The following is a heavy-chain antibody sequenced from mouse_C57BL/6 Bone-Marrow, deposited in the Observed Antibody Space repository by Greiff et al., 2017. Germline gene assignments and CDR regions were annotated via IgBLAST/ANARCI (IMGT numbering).Heavy chain of an antibody. D-gene: IGHD1-1*01. CDR2: IYPGGGYT. Sequence: QVHVKQSGAELVRPGTSVKMSCKASGYTFTNYWIGWAKQRPGHGLEWIGDIYPGGGYTNYNEKFKGKATLTADKSSSTAYMQFSSLTSEDSAIYYCARRQDGSSPYWYFDVWGTGTTVTVSS. V-gene: IGHV1-63*01. CDR1: GYTFTNYW. CDR3: ARRQDGSSPYWYFDV. J-gene: IGHJ1*03.